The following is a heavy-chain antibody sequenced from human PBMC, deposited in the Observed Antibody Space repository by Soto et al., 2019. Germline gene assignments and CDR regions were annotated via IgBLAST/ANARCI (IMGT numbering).Heavy chain of an antibody. V-gene: IGHV1-18*01. CDR3: AREGVAPYYYYSMDV. CDR2: ISTYNGDT. D-gene: IGHD5-12*01. Sequence: QVQLVQSGAEVKKPGASVKVSCKASGYTFTRSGISWVRQAPGQGLEWMGWISTYNGDTNYAQTFQDRVTMTTDTSTSTAYMELRSLRSDDTAVYYCAREGVAPYYYYSMDVWGQGTPVSVSS. J-gene: IGHJ6*02. CDR1: GYTFTRSG.